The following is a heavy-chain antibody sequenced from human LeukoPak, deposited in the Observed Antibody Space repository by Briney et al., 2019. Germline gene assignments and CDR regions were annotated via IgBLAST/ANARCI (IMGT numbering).Heavy chain of an antibody. CDR2: ISGSSSTI. D-gene: IGHD1-1*01. CDR1: GFTFSSYS. Sequence: GGSLRLSCAASGFTFSSYSMNWVRQASGKGLEWVSYISGSSSTIYYADSVKGRFTISRDNAKNSLYLQLNSLRAEDTAVYYCARDHIQFYYWNDPTDSSAFDYWGQGTLVTVSS. V-gene: IGHV3-48*04. CDR3: ARDHIQFYYWNDPTDSSAFDY. J-gene: IGHJ4*02.